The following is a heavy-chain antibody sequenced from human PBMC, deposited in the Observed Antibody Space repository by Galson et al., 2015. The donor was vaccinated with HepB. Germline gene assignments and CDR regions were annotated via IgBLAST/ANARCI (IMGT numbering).Heavy chain of an antibody. J-gene: IGHJ4*02. CDR2: IVVGSGNT. CDR3: AADLGEDCTNGVCSLGY. CDR1: GFTFTSSA. D-gene: IGHD2-8*01. V-gene: IGHV1-58*01. Sequence: SVKVSCKASGFTFTSSAVQWVRQARGQRLEWIGWIVVGSGNTNYAQKFQERVTITRDMSTSTAYMELSSLRSEDTAVYYCAADLGEDCTNGVCSLGYWGQGTLVTVSS.